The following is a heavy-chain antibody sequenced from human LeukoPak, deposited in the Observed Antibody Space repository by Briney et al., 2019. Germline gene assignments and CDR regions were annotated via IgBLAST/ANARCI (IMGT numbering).Heavy chain of an antibody. CDR1: GYTFTSYD. D-gene: IGHD2-2*01. CDR3: ARDQGIVVVPAATHYGMDV. CDR2: MNPNSGNT. Sequence: ASVKVSCKASGYTFTSYDINWVRQATGQGLEWMGWMNPNSGNTGYAQKFQGRVTMTRNTSISTAYMELSSLRSEDTAVYYCARDQGIVVVPAATHYGMDVWGQGTTVTVSS. J-gene: IGHJ6*02. V-gene: IGHV1-8*01.